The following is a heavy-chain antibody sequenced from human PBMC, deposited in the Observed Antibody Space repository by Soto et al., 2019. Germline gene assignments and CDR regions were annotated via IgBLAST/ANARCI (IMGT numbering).Heavy chain of an antibody. CDR3: AKDQYYHRYYYYGMYV. CDR2: ISYDGGKR. J-gene: IGHJ6*02. Sequence: QPGGSLRLSCEASGFSFTNYGMHWVRQAPGKGLEWVAFISYDGGKRYFADSVKGRFIISRGNSKNTLYLQMNSLRAEDTAVYFCAKDQYYHRYYYYGMYVRGQRTTVPVSS. V-gene: IGHV3-30*18. D-gene: IGHD3-10*01. CDR1: GFSFTNYG.